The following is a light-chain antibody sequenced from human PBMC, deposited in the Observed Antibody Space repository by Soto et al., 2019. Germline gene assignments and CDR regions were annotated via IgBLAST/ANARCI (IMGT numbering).Light chain of an antibody. V-gene: IGKV1-5*03. CDR1: QTISSW. CDR2: KAS. CDR3: PHYNSYSEA. Sequence: FQMPKYKSTLSGSLGDRVAVTCLASQTISSWLAWYQQKPGKAPKLLLYKASTLKSGVPSTFSGSGSATEFTLTISSLQPDDFATYYCPHYNSYSEAFGQRT. J-gene: IGKJ5*01.